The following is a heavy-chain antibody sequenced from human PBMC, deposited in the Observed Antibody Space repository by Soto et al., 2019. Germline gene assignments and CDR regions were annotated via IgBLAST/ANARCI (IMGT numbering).Heavy chain of an antibody. V-gene: IGHV3-23*01. D-gene: IGHD4-17*01. J-gene: IGHJ4*02. CDR1: GFTFSSYA. Sequence: GGSLRLSCAASGFTFSSYAMSWARQAPGKGLEWVSAISGSGGSTYYADSVKGRFTISRDNSKNTLYLQMNSLRAEDTAVYYCAKAPYGDYDIPLYYWGQGTLVTVSS. CDR2: ISGSGGST. CDR3: AKAPYGDYDIPLYY.